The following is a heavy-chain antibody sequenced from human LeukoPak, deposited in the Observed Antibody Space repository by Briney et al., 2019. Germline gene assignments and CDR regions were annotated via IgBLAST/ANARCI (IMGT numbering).Heavy chain of an antibody. CDR2: IYSGGST. J-gene: IGHJ4*02. D-gene: IGHD3-10*01. Sequence: PGGSLRLSCAASGFTVSSNYMSWVRQAPGKGLEWVSVIYSGGSTYYADSVKGRFTISRGNSKNTLYLQMNSLRAEDTAVYYCARDIWFGDQQAYWGQGTLVTVSS. CDR3: ARDIWFGDQQAY. CDR1: GFTVSSNY. V-gene: IGHV3-66*01.